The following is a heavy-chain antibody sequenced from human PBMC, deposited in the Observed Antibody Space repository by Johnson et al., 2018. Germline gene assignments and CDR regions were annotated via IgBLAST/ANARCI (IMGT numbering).Heavy chain of an antibody. D-gene: IGHD3-16*01. CDR1: GGTFSSYA. CDR3: AREGGNAFDI. Sequence: QVQLVETGAEVKKPGSSVKVSCKASGGTFSSYAISWVRQAPGQGLEWMGGIIPIFGTANYAQKFQGRVTITADESTSTAYMELRSRGSEDTAVYYCAREGGNAFDIWGQGTMVTVSA. CDR2: IIPIFGTA. V-gene: IGHV1-69*01. J-gene: IGHJ3*02.